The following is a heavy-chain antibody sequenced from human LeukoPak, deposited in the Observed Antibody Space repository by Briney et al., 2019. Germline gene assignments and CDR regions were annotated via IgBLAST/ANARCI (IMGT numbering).Heavy chain of an antibody. V-gene: IGHV4-34*01. D-gene: IGHD2-2*01. CDR2: INHSGST. CDR3: ARGRGYCSSTSCSPRRGWFDP. J-gene: IGHJ5*02. Sequence: SETLSLTCAVYGGSFSGYYWSWIRQPPGKGLEWIGEINHSGSTNYNPSLTSRVTISVDTSKNQFSLKLSSVTAADTAVYYCARGRGYCSSTSCSPRRGWFDPWGQGTLVTVSS. CDR1: GGSFSGYY.